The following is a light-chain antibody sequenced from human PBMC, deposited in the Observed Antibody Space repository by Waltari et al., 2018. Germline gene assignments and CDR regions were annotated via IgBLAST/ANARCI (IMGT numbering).Light chain of an antibody. J-gene: IGKJ1*01. CDR3: QQSFSSPRT. CDR2: AVS. V-gene: IGKV1-39*01. Sequence: DIQMTQSPSSLSASVGDRVTITCRASQSITRRFNWYQQKPGKAPKVLIYAVSSLQSGVPSRFRGSGSGTDFTLTISSLQPEDFAIYYCQQSFSSPRTFAQGTKVEPK. CDR1: QSITRR.